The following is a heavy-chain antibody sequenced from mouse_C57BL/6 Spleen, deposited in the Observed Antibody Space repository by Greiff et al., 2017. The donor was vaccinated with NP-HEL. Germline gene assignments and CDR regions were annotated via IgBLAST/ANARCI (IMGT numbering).Heavy chain of an antibody. CDR3: ARDYDYAWFAY. CDR1: GFTFSDYG. J-gene: IGHJ3*01. D-gene: IGHD2-4*01. Sequence: DVMVVESGGGLVKPGGSLKLSCAASGFTFSDYGMHWVRQAPEKGLEWVAYISSGSSTNYYADTVKGRFTISRDNAKNTLFLQMTSLRSEDTAMYYCARDYDYAWFAYWGQGTLVTVSA. CDR2: ISSGSSTN. V-gene: IGHV5-17*01.